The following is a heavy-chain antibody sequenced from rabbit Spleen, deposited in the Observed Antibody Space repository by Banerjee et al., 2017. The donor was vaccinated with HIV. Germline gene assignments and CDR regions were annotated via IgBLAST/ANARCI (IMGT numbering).Heavy chain of an antibody. CDR2: IDVVKSGTT. CDR1: GFDFSSSYW. Sequence: QSLEESGGDLVKPGASLTLTCKASGFDFSSSYWICWVRQAPGKGLEWIACIDVVKSGTTYYSTWAKGRFTISESSSTTVTLQMTSLTAADTATYFCARDLVAVIGWNFNLWGQGTLVTVS. CDR3: ARDLVAVIGWNFNL. V-gene: IGHV1S40*01. J-gene: IGHJ4*01. D-gene: IGHD1-1*01.